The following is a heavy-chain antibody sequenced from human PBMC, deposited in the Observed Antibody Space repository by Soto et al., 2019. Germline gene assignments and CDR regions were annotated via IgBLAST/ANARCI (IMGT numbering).Heavy chain of an antibody. CDR3: ARAVTTDYYYYGMDV. J-gene: IGHJ6*02. CDR2: INPNSGGT. Sequence: QVQLVQSGAEVKKPGASVKVSCKASGYTFTGYYMHWVRQAPGQGLESMGWINPNSGGTNYAQKFQGWVTMTRDTSISTAYMELSRLRSDDTAVYYCARAVTTDYYYYGMDVWGQGTTVTVSS. CDR1: GYTFTGYY. V-gene: IGHV1-2*04. D-gene: IGHD4-4*01.